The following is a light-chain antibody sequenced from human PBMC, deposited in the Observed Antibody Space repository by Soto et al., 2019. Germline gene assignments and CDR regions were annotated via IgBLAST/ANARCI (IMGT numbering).Light chain of an antibody. CDR2: GAS. V-gene: IGKV3-15*01. CDR1: QRVSSN. Sequence: IVLTQSPGTMSLSPGERATLSCRASQRVSSNLAWYQQKPGQAPRLLIYGASTRATGIPARFSGSGSGTEFTLTISSLQSEDFAVYYCQQYNNWPLTFGGGTKVDIK. CDR3: QQYNNWPLT. J-gene: IGKJ4*01.